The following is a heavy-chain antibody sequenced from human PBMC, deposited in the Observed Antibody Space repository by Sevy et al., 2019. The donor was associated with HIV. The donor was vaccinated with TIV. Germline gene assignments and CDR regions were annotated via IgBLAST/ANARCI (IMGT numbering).Heavy chain of an antibody. CDR3: AGDRNKCDYFAY. V-gene: IGHV1-18*01. Sequence: ASVKVSCKTSGYTFNTYSISWVRQAPGQGLEWMGWISAYNNNTNYAQTLQGRVTITTDTSTGTVYLELRSLRSDDTAVYFCAGDRNKCDYFAYWGQGTLVTVSS. CDR1: GYTFNTYS. CDR2: ISAYNNNT. J-gene: IGHJ4*02.